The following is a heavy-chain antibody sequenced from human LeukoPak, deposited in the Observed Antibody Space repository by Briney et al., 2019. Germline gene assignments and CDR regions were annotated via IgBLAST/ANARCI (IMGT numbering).Heavy chain of an antibody. J-gene: IGHJ5*02. CDR1: GRSGSGCN. CDR2: INHSGST. D-gene: IGHD3-3*01. V-gene: IGHV4-34*01. CDR3: ARQEAADYDFWSGPDLNWFDP. Sequence: KPPENMSGTCADNGRSGSGCNWRWTREHPEKGLEWIGEINHSGSTNYNPSLKSRVTISVDTSKNQFSLKLSSVTAADTAVYYCARQEAADYDFWSGPDLNWFDPWGQGTLVTVSS.